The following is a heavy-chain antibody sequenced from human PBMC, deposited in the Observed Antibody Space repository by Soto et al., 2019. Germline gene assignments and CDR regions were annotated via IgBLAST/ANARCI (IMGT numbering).Heavy chain of an antibody. CDR1: GFTFSSYW. J-gene: IGHJ3*02. CDR2: IKQDGSEK. V-gene: IGHV3-7*01. CDR3: ARTEGLASIMITFEGVIVSNDAFDI. Sequence: GGSLRLSCAASGFTFSSYWMSWVRQAPGKGLEWVANIKQDGSEKYYVDSVKGRFTISRDNAKNSLYLQMNSLRAEDTAVYYCARTEGLASIMITFEGVIVSNDAFDIWGQGTMVTVSS. D-gene: IGHD3-16*02.